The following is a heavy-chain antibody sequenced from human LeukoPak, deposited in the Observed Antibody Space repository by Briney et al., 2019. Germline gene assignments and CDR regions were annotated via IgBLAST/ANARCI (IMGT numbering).Heavy chain of an antibody. Sequence: SETLSLTCTVSGASISSYYWSWIRQPPGKGLEWLGDIYYSGSVYYNPSLISGVTISVDKTKNQFSLKLNSVTAADTAVYYCASTPFEYCSGGSCYEIDYWGEGTLVTVSS. V-gene: IGHV4-59*08. CDR3: ASTPFEYCSGGSCYEIDY. CDR1: GASISSYY. J-gene: IGHJ4*02. CDR2: IYYSGSV. D-gene: IGHD2-15*01.